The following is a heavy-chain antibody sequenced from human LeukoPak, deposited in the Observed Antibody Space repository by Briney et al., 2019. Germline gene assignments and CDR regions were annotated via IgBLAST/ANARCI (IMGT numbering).Heavy chain of an antibody. V-gene: IGHV3-48*03. J-gene: IGHJ4*02. CDR3: ASENFVN. D-gene: IGHD1-7*01. Sequence: GGSLRLSCAASGFTFSDHEMNWVRQAPGKGLEWLSDISTSGATRSYADSVKGRFTISRDNAKNLLYLQMNSLRAEDTAVYYCASENFVNWGQGTLVTVSS. CDR1: GFTFSDHE. CDR2: ISTSGATR.